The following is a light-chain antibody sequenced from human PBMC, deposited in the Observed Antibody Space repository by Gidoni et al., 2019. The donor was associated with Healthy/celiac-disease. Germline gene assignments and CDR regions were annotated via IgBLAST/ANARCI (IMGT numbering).Light chain of an antibody. J-gene: IGKJ1*01. CDR3: QQRSNWWWT. CDR1: QSVSSY. CDR2: DAS. V-gene: IGKV3-11*01. Sequence: EIVLTQSPATLSLSPGERATLSCRASQSVSSYLAWYQQKPGQAPRLLIYDASHRATGIPSRFSGIGSGTDFTLTISSLEPEDFAVYYCQQRSNWWWTFGQGTKVEIK.